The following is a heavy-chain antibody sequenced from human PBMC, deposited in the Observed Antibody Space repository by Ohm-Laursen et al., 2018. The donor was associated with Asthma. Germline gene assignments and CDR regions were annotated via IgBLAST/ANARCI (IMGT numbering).Heavy chain of an antibody. J-gene: IGHJ4*02. CDR2: GGSYYDGGLK. CDR1: GFTFRSYA. V-gene: IGHV3-30-3*01. CDR3: ARDVMEWYLPAFDF. D-gene: IGHD3-3*01. Sequence: SSLRLSCAASGFTFRSYAMHWTRQAPGKGLEWVAVGGSYYDGGLKYYADSVNGRFTVSRDDSKNTLYLQMNSLRPDDTAVYYCARDVMEWYLPAFDFWGQGTLVTVSS.